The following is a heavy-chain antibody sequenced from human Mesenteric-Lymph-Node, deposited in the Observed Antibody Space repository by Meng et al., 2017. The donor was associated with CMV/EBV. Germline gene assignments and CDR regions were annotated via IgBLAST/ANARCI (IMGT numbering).Heavy chain of an antibody. Sequence: VSAASISSYYWSWIRQPPGKGLEWVGYVSYSGITNYNPSLKSRVSISVDTSKNQFSLKLSSVTAADTAVYYCARAPYSGGWSHYFDSWGQGTLVTVSS. J-gene: IGHJ4*02. CDR2: VSYSGIT. D-gene: IGHD6-19*01. CDR1: AASISSYY. CDR3: ARAPYSGGWSHYFDS. V-gene: IGHV4-59*01.